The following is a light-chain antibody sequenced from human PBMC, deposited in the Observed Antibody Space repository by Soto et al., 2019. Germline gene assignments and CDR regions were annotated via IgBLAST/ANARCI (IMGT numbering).Light chain of an antibody. J-gene: IGKJ1*01. V-gene: IGKV3-15*01. CDR3: QQGNSWPWT. CDR1: RSVSTN. CDR2: GAS. Sequence: EIVMTQSPSTLSVSPGERATISCRASRSVSTNLAWYQQKPGQAPRLLIHGASTRATGIPARFSGSGSGTEFTLTISSLQSEDFAAYYCQQGNSWPWTFGQGTKVEIK.